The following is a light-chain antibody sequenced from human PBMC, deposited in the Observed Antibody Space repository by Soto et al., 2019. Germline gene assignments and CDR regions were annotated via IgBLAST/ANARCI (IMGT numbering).Light chain of an antibody. CDR3: CSYAGSVV. J-gene: IGLJ2*01. V-gene: IGLV2-23*01. Sequence: QSVLPQPASVSGSPGQSITISCTGTSSDVGSYNLVSWYQQHPGKAPKLMIYEGSKRPSGVSNRFSGSKSGNTASLTISGLQAEDEADYYCCSYAGSVVFGGGTQLPVL. CDR1: SSDVGSYNL. CDR2: EGS.